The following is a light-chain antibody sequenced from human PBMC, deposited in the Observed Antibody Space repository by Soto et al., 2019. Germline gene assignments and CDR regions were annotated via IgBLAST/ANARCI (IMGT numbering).Light chain of an antibody. V-gene: IGKV3-11*01. CDR2: DTY. J-gene: IGKJ4*01. Sequence: EIVLTQSPATLSLSPGERATLSCRASQSVNSYLAWYQQKPGQAPRLLIYDTYNRATGIPARFSGSGSGTDCTLTISSLEPEDFAVYYCQQRSNWPLTFGGGTKVEIK. CDR3: QQRSNWPLT. CDR1: QSVNSY.